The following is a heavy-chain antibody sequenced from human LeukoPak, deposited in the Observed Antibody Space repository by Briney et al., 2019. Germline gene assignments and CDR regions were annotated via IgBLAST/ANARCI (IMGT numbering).Heavy chain of an antibody. D-gene: IGHD3-22*01. Sequence: SETLSLTCTVSGGSISSGGYYWSWLRQHPGKGLEWIGYIYYSGSTYYNPSLKSRVTISVDTSKNQFSLKLSSVTAADTAVYYCAKAGSYYDTLYDAWGQGTLVTVSS. CDR3: AKAGSYYDTLYDA. CDR2: IYYSGST. CDR1: GGSISSGGYY. J-gene: IGHJ5*02. V-gene: IGHV4-31*03.